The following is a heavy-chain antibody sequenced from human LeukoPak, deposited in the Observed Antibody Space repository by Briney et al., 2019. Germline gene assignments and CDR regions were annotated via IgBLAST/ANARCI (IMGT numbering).Heavy chain of an antibody. V-gene: IGHV1-69*13. Sequence: SVTVSCKASGGTFSSYAISWVRQAPGQGLEWMGGIIPIFGTANYAQKFQGRVTITADESTSTAYMELSSLRSEDTAVYYCASCGGDCYAPRDNWFDPWGQGTLVTVSS. CDR1: GGTFSSYA. D-gene: IGHD2-21*02. J-gene: IGHJ5*02. CDR3: ASCGGDCYAPRDNWFDP. CDR2: IIPIFGTA.